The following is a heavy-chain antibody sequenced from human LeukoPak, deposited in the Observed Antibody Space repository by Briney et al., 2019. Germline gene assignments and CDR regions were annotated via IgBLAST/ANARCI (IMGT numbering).Heavy chain of an antibody. Sequence: GGSLRLSCAASGFTFSSYSMNWVRQAPGKGLEWVSSISSSSSYIYYADSVKGRFTISRDNAKNSLYLQMNSLRAEDTAVYYCARQPYDSSGYYDYYYGMDVWGQGTTVTVSS. J-gene: IGHJ6*02. D-gene: IGHD3-22*01. CDR3: ARQPYDSSGYYDYYYGMDV. CDR1: GFTFSSYS. V-gene: IGHV3-21*01. CDR2: ISSSSSYI.